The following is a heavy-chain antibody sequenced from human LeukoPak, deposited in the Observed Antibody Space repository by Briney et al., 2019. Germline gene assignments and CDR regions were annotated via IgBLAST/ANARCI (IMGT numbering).Heavy chain of an antibody. D-gene: IGHD6-19*01. CDR3: VRLASGLIDY. V-gene: IGHV4-39*01. CDR2: IHYSGST. J-gene: IGHJ4*02. Sequence: SETLSLTCTVSGGSIDNSHYYWGLIRQPPGEGLEWIASIHYSGSTHYNPSLKSRVTISVDTSKNQFSLKLSSVTAADTAVYYCVRLASGLIDYWGQGTLVTVSS. CDR1: GGSIDNSHYY.